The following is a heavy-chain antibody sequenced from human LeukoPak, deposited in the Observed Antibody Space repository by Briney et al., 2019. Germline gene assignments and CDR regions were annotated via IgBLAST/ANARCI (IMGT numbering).Heavy chain of an antibody. J-gene: IGHJ4*02. CDR1: GFIFTNYA. CDR2: ISGSGGST. CDR3: AKGEHYSGSGSSDY. Sequence: PGGSLRLSCAASGFIFTNYAMSWVRQAPGKGLEWVSVISGSGGSTSYADSVKGRFTISRDNSKKTLFLQMNSLRAEDTAVYYCAKGEHYSGSGSSDYWGQGTLVTVSS. V-gene: IGHV3-23*01. D-gene: IGHD3-10*01.